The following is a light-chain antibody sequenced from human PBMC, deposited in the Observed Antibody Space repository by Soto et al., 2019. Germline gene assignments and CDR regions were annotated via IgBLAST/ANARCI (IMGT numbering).Light chain of an antibody. CDR1: QSVTTY. Sequence: EIVLTQSLATLSLSPGGVATLSCRASQSVTTYLAWYQHKPGQAPRLLISDASDRAAGVPARFNGTGSGTDFTLTIGGLEPEDSAVYYCQQRSTWPLQTFGQATKVEI. CDR2: DAS. J-gene: IGKJ1*01. V-gene: IGKV3-11*01. CDR3: QQRSTWPLQT.